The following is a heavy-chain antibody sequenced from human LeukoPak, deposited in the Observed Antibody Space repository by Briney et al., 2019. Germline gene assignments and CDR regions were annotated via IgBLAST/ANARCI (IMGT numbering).Heavy chain of an antibody. CDR2: ITSSSGGT. V-gene: IGHV3-23*01. CDR1: GFTFSSYA. CDR3: AKGPQAGTTVNWFDP. J-gene: IGHJ5*02. Sequence: GGSLRLSCAASGFTFSSYAMTWVRQAPGKGLEWVSSITSSSGGTYYADSVKGRLTISRDNSKNTLYLQMNSVRAEDTAVYYCAKGPQAGTTVNWFDPWGQGTLVTVSS. D-gene: IGHD1-7*01.